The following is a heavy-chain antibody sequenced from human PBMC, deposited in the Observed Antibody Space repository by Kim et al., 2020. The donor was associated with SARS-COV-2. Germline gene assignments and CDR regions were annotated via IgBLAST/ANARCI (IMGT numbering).Heavy chain of an antibody. D-gene: IGHD6-13*01. V-gene: IGHV3-15*01. CDR3: TTVGSSWGFDY. Sequence: GGSLRLSCEASGFTFSNAWMTWVRQTPGKGLEWVGRIKSKRDGGTIDYAAPVKGRFTISSYDSTNTLYLQMNSLKSEDTAVYYCTTVGSSWGFDYWGQGTLVTVSS. CDR2: IKSKRDGGTI. J-gene: IGHJ4*02. CDR1: GFTFSNAW.